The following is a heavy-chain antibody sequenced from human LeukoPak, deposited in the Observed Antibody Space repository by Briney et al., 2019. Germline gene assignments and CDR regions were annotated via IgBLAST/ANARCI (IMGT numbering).Heavy chain of an antibody. CDR3: ARSEVLAYCGGDCYSYGSAGDY. V-gene: IGHV1-2*02. CDR2: INPNSGGT. D-gene: IGHD2-21*02. Sequence: ASVKVSCKASGYTFTGYYMHWVRQAPGQGLEWMGWINPNSGGTNYAQKFQGRVTMTRDTSISTAYMELSRLRSDDTAVYYCARSEVLAYCGGDCYSYGSAGDYWGQGTLVTVSS. J-gene: IGHJ4*02. CDR1: GYTFTGYY.